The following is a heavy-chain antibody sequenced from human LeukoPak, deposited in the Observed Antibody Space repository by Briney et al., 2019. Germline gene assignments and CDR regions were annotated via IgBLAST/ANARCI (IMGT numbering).Heavy chain of an antibody. V-gene: IGHV4-39*07. Sequence: PSETLSLTCTVSGGSISSSSYYWGWIRQPPGKGLEWIGSIYYSGSTYYNPSLKSRVTISVDTSKNQFSLKLSSVTAADTAVYYCVGYYYDSSGYDYWGQGTLATVSS. J-gene: IGHJ4*02. D-gene: IGHD3-22*01. CDR1: GGSISSSSYY. CDR2: IYYSGST. CDR3: VGYYYDSSGYDY.